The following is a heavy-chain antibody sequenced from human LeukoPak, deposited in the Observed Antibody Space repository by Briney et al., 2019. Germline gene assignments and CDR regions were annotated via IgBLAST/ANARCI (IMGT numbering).Heavy chain of an antibody. CDR1: GFTFSSYW. CDR3: ASGYYNSGSQT. Sequence: GGSLRLSCAASGFTFSSYWMHWVRQAPGKGLVWVSRINSDGSYTNDADSVKGRFTISRDNAKNTLYLQMNSLRAEDTAVYYCASGYYNSGSQTWGQETLVTVSS. V-gene: IGHV3-74*01. CDR2: INSDGSYT. D-gene: IGHD3-10*01. J-gene: IGHJ5*02.